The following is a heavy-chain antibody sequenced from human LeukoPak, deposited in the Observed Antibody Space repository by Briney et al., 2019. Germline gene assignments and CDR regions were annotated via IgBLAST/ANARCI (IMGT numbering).Heavy chain of an antibody. V-gene: IGHV3-7*01. CDR3: ARDRRDGYNLLDY. D-gene: IGHD5-24*01. Sequence: GGSLRLSCAASGFTFSTYWMTWVRQAPGKGLEWVANMKQDASGYYYADSVRGRFTISRDHAKNSLYLQMNSLRAEDTAVYYCARDRRDGYNLLDYWGQGTLVTVSS. CDR1: GFTFSTYW. CDR2: MKQDASGY. J-gene: IGHJ4*02.